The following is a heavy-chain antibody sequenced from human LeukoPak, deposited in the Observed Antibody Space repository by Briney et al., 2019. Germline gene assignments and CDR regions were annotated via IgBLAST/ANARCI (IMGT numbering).Heavy chain of an antibody. Sequence: ASVKVSCKVSGYTLTELSMHRVRQAPGKGLEWMGGFDPEDGETIYAQKFQGRVTMTEDTSTDTAYMELSSLRSEDTAVYYCATERNYYDSSGYYFAFDIWGQGTMVTVSS. CDR2: FDPEDGET. CDR3: ATERNYYDSSGYYFAFDI. J-gene: IGHJ3*02. V-gene: IGHV1-24*01. CDR1: GYTLTELS. D-gene: IGHD3-22*01.